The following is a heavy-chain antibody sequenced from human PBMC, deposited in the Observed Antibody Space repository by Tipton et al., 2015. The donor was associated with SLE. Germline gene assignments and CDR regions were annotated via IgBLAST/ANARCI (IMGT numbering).Heavy chain of an antibody. CDR2: ISYTGST. CDR1: GGSISSSYY. Sequence: TLSLTCTVSGGSISSSYYWGWIRQSPGKGLEWIGSISYTGSTYYNPSLKSRVTISVDMSKNQFSLKLTSVTAADTAVYYCARNVNTTMDVWGQGTTVTVSS. J-gene: IGHJ6*02. D-gene: IGHD1-14*01. CDR3: ARNVNTTMDV. V-gene: IGHV4-39*07.